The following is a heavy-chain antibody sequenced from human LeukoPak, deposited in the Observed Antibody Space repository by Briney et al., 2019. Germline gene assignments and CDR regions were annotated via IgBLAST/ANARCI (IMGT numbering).Heavy chain of an antibody. V-gene: IGHV3-30*02. Sequence: GRSLRLSCAASGFTFSGYGMHWVRQAPGKGLEWVAFIRYDGSNKYYADSVKGRFTISRDNSKNTLYLQMNSLRAEDTAVFYCAKDRDDYVWGSYLGAFDIWGQGTMVTVSS. D-gene: IGHD3-16*01. CDR1: GFTFSGYG. J-gene: IGHJ3*02. CDR2: IRYDGSNK. CDR3: AKDRDDYVWGSYLGAFDI.